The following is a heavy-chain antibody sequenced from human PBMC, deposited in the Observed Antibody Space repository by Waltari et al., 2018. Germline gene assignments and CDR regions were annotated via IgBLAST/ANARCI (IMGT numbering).Heavy chain of an antibody. CDR2: LRNTGVT. Sequence: QVQLQESGPGLVKPSETLSLTCTVSGDFPSDDHWTWIRQAPGKGLEGIAYLRNTGVTKCTHSPKSRVTVSAVTSKKQFSLRLTSVTAADTAVYYCARLPTKYFDSIGWGFFDQWGQGILVTVSS. V-gene: IGHV4-59*08. J-gene: IGHJ4*02. D-gene: IGHD3-22*01. CDR3: ARLPTKYFDSIGWGFFDQ. CDR1: GDFPSDDH.